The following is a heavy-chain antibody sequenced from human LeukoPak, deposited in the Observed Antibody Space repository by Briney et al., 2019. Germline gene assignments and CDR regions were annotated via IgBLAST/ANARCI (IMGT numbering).Heavy chain of an antibody. V-gene: IGHV1-24*01. CDR1: GYTLTELS. J-gene: IGHJ6*02. Sequence: ASVKVSCKVSGYTLTELSMHWVRQAPGKGLEWMGGFDPEDGETIYAQKFQGRVTMTEDTSTGTAYMELSSLRSEDTAVYYCATVGYYYGSGIYYYYGTDVWGQGTTVTVSS. D-gene: IGHD3-10*01. CDR2: FDPEDGET. CDR3: ATVGYYYGSGIYYYYGTDV.